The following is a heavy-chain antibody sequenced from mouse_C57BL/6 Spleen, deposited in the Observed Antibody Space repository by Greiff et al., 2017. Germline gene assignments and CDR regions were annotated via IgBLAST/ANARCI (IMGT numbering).Heavy chain of an antibody. CDR3: ARSGYDYAGDAMDY. CDR2: IDPSDSET. CDR1: GYTFTSYW. D-gene: IGHD1-1*01. J-gene: IGHJ4*01. V-gene: IGHV1-52*01. Sequence: QVQLQQPGAELVRPGSSVKLSCKASGYTFTSYWMHWVKQRPIQGLEWIGNIDPSDSETHYNQKFKDKATLTVDKSSSTAYMQLSSLTSEDSAVYYCARSGYDYAGDAMDYWGQGTSVTVSS.